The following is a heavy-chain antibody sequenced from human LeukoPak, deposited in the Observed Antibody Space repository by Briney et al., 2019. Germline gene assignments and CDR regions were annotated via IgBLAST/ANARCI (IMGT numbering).Heavy chain of an antibody. V-gene: IGHV3-7*04. CDR3: ARVRWDAAVVTGLDY. CDR2: INQDGSAK. J-gene: IGHJ4*02. Sequence: PGGSLTLSCAASGFSFSGSWMTWVRQAPGKGLEFVANINQDGSAKYYVDSVKGRFTISRDNGKNSLYLQMHSMRVEDTSLYYCARVRWDAAVVTGLDYWGQGTLVTVSS. CDR1: GFSFSGSW. D-gene: IGHD2-21*02.